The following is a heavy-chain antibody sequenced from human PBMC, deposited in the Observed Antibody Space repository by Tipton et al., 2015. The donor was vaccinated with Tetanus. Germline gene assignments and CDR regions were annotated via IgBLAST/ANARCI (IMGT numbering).Heavy chain of an antibody. J-gene: IGHJ4*02. Sequence: QLVQSGAEMKQPGSSVKASCKASGGTFTNYALSWVRQAPGQGLEWVGGITPFFGTTNSAPKFQGRVTITADESTNTAFMELSRRRSEDTAVYYCARAPSRISRAYDYWGEGTQITVSS. D-gene: IGHD2-21*01. V-gene: IGHV1-69*01. CDR2: ITPFFGTT. CDR1: GGTFTNYA. CDR3: ARAPSRISRAYDY.